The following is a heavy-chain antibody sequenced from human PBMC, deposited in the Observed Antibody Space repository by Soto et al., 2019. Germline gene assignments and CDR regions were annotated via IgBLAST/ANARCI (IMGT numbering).Heavy chain of an antibody. Sequence: EVQLVESGGGLVQPGGSLTLSCAAYGFTFSNYWMHWVRQAPGKGLVWVSRINSGGSSTSYADSVKGRFTISRDNARNTLYVQMNSLRVEDTAVYYCARAGDRGYEPDDWGQGTLVTVSS. V-gene: IGHV3-74*01. CDR3: ARAGDRGYEPDD. CDR1: GFTFSNYW. CDR2: INSGGSST. J-gene: IGHJ4*02. D-gene: IGHD5-12*01.